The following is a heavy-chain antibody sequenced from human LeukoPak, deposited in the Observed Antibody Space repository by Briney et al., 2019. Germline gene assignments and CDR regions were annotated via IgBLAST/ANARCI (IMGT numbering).Heavy chain of an antibody. CDR1: GRSISKYY. D-gene: IGHD3-22*01. CDR3: ARGRIYYDSTGYAY. V-gene: IGHV4-59*12. J-gene: IGHJ4*02. CDR2: IYYTGSA. Sequence: SETLSLTCTASGRSISKYYWSWIRQPPGEGLEWIGYIYYTGSASYDPPLKSRVTISVDTSKNHYSLKLSSVTAADTAVYYCARGRIYYDSTGYAYWGQGTLVTVSS.